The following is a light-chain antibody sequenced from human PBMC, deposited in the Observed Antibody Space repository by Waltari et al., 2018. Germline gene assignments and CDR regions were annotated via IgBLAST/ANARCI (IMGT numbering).Light chain of an antibody. J-gene: IGKJ4*02. CDR1: QSITSW. Sequence: DMQMTQSPSTLSACVGDRVTLTCRASQSITSWLAWYQQKAGKAPKLLIYKASILESGVPSRFSGGGSGTEFTLTISSLQPDDFATYYCQHYDSYSATFGRGTKVEIK. CDR3: QHYDSYSAT. CDR2: KAS. V-gene: IGKV1-5*03.